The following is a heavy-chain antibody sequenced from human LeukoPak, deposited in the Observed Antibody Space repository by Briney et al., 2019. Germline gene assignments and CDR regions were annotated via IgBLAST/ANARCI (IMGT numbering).Heavy chain of an antibody. J-gene: IGHJ4*02. CDR3: ARDPGYAIYYFDY. Sequence: GGSLRLSCAASGFTFSSYAMSWVRQAPGKGLEWVSAISGNGGSTYYADSVRGRFTISRDNSKNTLYLQMNSLRAEDTAVYYCARDPGYAIYYFDYWGQGTLVTVSS. CDR1: GFTFSSYA. D-gene: IGHD3-9*01. V-gene: IGHV3-23*01. CDR2: ISGNGGST.